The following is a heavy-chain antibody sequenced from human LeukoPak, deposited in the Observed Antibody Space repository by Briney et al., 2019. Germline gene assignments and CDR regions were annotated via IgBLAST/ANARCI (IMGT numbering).Heavy chain of an antibody. CDR3: AKDTFYCSSTSCYYDY. D-gene: IGHD2-2*01. J-gene: IGHJ4*02. V-gene: IGHV3-23*01. CDR1: GFTFSSYA. Sequence: GGSLRLSCAASGFTFSSYAITWVRQAPGKGLEWVSAISGSGGSTYYADSVKGRFTISRDNSKNTLYLQMNSLRAEDTAVYYCAKDTFYCSSTSCYYDYWGQGTLVTVSS. CDR2: ISGSGGST.